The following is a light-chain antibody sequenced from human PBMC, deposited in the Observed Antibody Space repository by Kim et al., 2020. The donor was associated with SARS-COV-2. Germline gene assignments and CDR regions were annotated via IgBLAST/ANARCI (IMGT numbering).Light chain of an antibody. J-gene: IGLJ1*01. Sequence: QSALTQPPSASGSPGQSVTLSCTGTSSDVGGYNYVSWYQHHPGKAPELVIYEVSKRPSGVPDRFSDSKSGNTASLTVSGLQAEDEADYYCSSYAAISNFVFGTGTKVTVL. V-gene: IGLV2-8*01. CDR3: SSYAAISNFV. CDR1: SSDVGGYNY. CDR2: EVS.